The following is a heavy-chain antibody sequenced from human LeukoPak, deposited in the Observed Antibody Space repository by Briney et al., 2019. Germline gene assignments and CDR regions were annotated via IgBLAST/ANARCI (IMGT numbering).Heavy chain of an antibody. J-gene: IGHJ4*02. Sequence: SVKVSCKASGDTLSSYAINWVRQAPGQGLEWMGGIIPIFGTTNYAQKFQGRVTIIADESSTTAYMELSSLRSEDTAVYYCAGREGTFGTYFDYWGQGTLVTVSS. D-gene: IGHD3-10*01. V-gene: IGHV1-69*13. CDR1: GDTLSSYA. CDR3: AGREGTFGTYFDY. CDR2: IIPIFGTT.